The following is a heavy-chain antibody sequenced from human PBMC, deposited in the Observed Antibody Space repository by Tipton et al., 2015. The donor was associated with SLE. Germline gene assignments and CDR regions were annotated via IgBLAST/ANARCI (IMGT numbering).Heavy chain of an antibody. J-gene: IGHJ4*02. Sequence: SLRLSCAASGFTFSSYGMHWVRQAPGKGLEWVAFIRYDGSNKYYADSVKGRFTISRDNSKNTLYLQMNSLRAEDTAVYYCARAMHSSGYSSYFDYWGQGTLVTVSS. CDR1: GFTFSSYG. V-gene: IGHV3-30*02. D-gene: IGHD3-22*01. CDR3: ARAMHSSGYSSYFDY. CDR2: IRYDGSNK.